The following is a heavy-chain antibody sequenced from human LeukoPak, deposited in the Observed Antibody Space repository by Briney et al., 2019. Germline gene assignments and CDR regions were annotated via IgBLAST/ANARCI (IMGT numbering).Heavy chain of an antibody. J-gene: IGHJ6*02. CDR1: GYTFTGYY. Sequence: ASVKVSCKASGYTFTGYYMHWVRQAPGQGLEWMGLINPNSGGTNYAQKFQGRVTMTRDTSISTAYMELSRLRSDDTAVYYCARTAPSGYSSGWFTSYYYYGMDVWGQGTTVTVSS. CDR3: ARTAPSGYSSGWFTSYYYYGMDV. CDR2: INPNSGGT. D-gene: IGHD6-19*01. V-gene: IGHV1-2*02.